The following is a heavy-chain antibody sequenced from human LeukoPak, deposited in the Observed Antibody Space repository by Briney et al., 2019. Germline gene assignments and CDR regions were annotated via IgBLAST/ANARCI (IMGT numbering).Heavy chain of an antibody. J-gene: IGHJ4*02. D-gene: IGHD1-26*01. Sequence: LSETLSLTCTVSGGSISSYYWSWIRQPAGKGLEWIGRIYTSGSTNYNPSLKSRVTMSVDTSKNQFSLKLSSVTAADTAVYYCARDQEGSYWEYYFDYWGQGTLVTVSS. CDR1: GGSISSYY. CDR2: IYTSGST. V-gene: IGHV4-4*07. CDR3: ARDQEGSYWEYYFDY.